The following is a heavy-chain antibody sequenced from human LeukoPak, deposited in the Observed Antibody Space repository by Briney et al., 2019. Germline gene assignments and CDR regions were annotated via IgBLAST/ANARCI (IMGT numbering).Heavy chain of an antibody. D-gene: IGHD2-8*02. Sequence: ASVKVSCKASGYTFTSYGISWVRQAPGQGLEWMGWISAYNGNTNYAQKLQGRVTMTTDTSTSTAYTELRSLRSEDTAVYYCAISAYTGGVFENWGQGTLVTVSS. CDR3: AISAYTGGVFEN. CDR1: GYTFTSYG. V-gene: IGHV1-18*01. CDR2: ISAYNGNT. J-gene: IGHJ4*02.